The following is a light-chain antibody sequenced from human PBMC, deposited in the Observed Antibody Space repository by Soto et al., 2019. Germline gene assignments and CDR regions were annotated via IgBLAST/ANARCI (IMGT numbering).Light chain of an antibody. CDR3: QQYGSSPLT. V-gene: IGKV1-39*01. CDR1: QSISSY. J-gene: IGKJ4*01. CDR2: AAS. Sequence: DIQMTHSPSSLSASLGDRVTISCRASQSISSYLNWYQQKPGKAPKLLIYAASSLQSGVPSRFSGSGSGTDFTLTISRLEPEDFAVYYCQQYGSSPLTFGRGTKVDIK.